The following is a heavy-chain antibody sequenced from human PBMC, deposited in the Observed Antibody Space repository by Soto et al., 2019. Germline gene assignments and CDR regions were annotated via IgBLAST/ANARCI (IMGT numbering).Heavy chain of an antibody. CDR3: ARDRERHYYGSGSYYKRAPYYYGMDV. CDR1: GGSISSSSYY. CDR2: IYYSGST. V-gene: IGHV4-39*02. J-gene: IGHJ6*02. Sequence: SETLSLTCTVSGGSISSSSYYWGWIRQPPGKGLEWIGSIYYSGSTYYNPSLKSRVTISVDTSKNQFSLKLSSVTAADTAVYYCARDRERHYYGSGSYYKRAPYYYGMDVWGQGTTVTVSS. D-gene: IGHD3-10*01.